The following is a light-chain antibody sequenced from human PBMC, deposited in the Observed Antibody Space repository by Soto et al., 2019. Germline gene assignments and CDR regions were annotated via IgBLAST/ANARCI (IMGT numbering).Light chain of an antibody. CDR3: SSYAGANKYVV. CDR2: EVN. J-gene: IGLJ2*01. CDR1: SSDVGGYSY. V-gene: IGLV2-8*01. Sequence: QSALTQPPSASGSPGQSVTISCTGTSSDVGGYSYVSWYQQHPGKVPKLIIYEVNKRPSGVPDRFSGSKSGNTASLTVSGLQADDEADYYCSSYAGANKYVVFGGGTKLTVL.